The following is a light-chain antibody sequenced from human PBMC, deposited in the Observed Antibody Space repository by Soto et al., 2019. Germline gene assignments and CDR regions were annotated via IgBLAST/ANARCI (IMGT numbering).Light chain of an antibody. CDR1: QTIRSRY. Sequence: EIGLTQSPDTLSLSPGERATLSCRASQTIRSRYLAWYQQKPGQAPRLLIYSTSSRATGIPDRFSGSGSGTDFTLTISRLEPEDFAVYYCQQFESSVVYTFGQGTRLEIK. J-gene: IGKJ2*01. V-gene: IGKV3-20*01. CDR2: STS. CDR3: QQFESSVVYT.